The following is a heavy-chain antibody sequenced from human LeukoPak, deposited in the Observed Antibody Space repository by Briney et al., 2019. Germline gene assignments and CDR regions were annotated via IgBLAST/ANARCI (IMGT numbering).Heavy chain of an antibody. CDR1: GFTFSSYG. Sequence: GRSLRLSCAAPGFTFSSYGMHWVRQAPGKGLEWVAVIWYDGSNKYYADSVKGRFTISRDNSKNTLYLQMNSLRAEDTAVYYCARELGGGLLWFGELSTYGMDVWGQGTTVTVSS. J-gene: IGHJ6*02. CDR3: ARELGGGLLWFGELSTYGMDV. CDR2: IWYDGSNK. V-gene: IGHV3-33*01. D-gene: IGHD3-10*01.